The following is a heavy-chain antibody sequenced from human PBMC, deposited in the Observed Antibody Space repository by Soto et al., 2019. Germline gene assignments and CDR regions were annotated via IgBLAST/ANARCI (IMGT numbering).Heavy chain of an antibody. J-gene: IGHJ6*02. V-gene: IGHV3-7*01. CDR3: GRDEVRNGVGV. Sequence: PWGSLRLSCVASGFTFTSYWIIFVRHAPWKGLEWVANIKGDGSEKRYVDSVKGRLTISRDNAKNSVYLQMNSLRVEDTALYYCGRDEVRNGVGVWGQGTTVTVSS. CDR2: IKGDGSEK. CDR1: GFTFTSYW.